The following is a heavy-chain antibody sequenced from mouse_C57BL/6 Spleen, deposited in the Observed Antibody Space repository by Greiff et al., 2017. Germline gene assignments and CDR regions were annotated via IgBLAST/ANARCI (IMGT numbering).Heavy chain of an antibody. D-gene: IGHD1-1*01. V-gene: IGHV1-18*01. CDR3: ARSSDGYGSSWGYFDV. J-gene: IGHJ1*03. Sequence: EVQLQQSGPELVKPGASVKIPCKASGYTFTDYNMDWVKQSHGKSLEWIGDINPNNGGTIYNQKFKGKATLTVDKSSSTAYMELRSLTSEDTAVYYCARSSDGYGSSWGYFDVWGTGTTVTVSS. CDR2: INPNNGGT. CDR1: GYTFTDYN.